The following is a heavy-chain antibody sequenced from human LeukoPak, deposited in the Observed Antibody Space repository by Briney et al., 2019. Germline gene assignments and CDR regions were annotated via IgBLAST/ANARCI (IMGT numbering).Heavy chain of an antibody. CDR1: GGSISSGDYY. CDR2: MYYTGST. D-gene: IGHD1-1*01. V-gene: IGHV4-30-4*08. Sequence: SQNLSLTCTVSGGSISSGDYYWSWIRQPPGKGLEWIGYMYYTGSTYYNPSLKSRVTISVDTSKNQFSLKLRHLTAADTAVQDCARQLFPSDYFEYWGQGNPVTVSS. CDR3: ARQLFPSDYFEY. J-gene: IGHJ4*02.